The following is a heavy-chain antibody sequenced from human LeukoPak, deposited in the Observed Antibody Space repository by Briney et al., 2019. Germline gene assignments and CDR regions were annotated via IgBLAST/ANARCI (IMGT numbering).Heavy chain of an antibody. Sequence: GGSLRLSCAASGFTFSSYWMHWVRKAPGKGLVWVSRINSDGSSTRHADSVKGRFTISRDNAKNTLYLQMNSLRVEDTAVYYCARDASNAFDPWGQGTLVTVSS. CDR1: GFTFSSYW. CDR2: INSDGSST. J-gene: IGHJ5*02. V-gene: IGHV3-74*01. CDR3: ARDASNAFDP.